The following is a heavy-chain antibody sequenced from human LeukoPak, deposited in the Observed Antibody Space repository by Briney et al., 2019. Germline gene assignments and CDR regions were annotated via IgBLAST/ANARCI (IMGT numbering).Heavy chain of an antibody. V-gene: IGHV3-30*02. Sequence: GGSLRLSCAASGFTFITYGMHWVRQAPGEGLEWVALIWYDGSYKYYADSVKGRFTISRDNSKNTPHLQMNILRAEATAVYYCARGASTLDAFDIWGQRTMVTVSS. CDR3: ARGASTLDAFDI. CDR2: IWYDGSYK. CDR1: GFTFITYG. D-gene: IGHD2-2*01. J-gene: IGHJ3*02.